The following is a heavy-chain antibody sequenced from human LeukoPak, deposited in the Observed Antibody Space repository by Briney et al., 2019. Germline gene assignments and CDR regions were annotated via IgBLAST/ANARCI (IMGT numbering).Heavy chain of an antibody. CDR1: GFTFCSYW. CDR2: INHNGNVN. V-gene: IGHV3-7*03. D-gene: IGHD3-16*01. J-gene: IGHJ6*02. CDR3: ARGGGLDV. Sequence: GGSLRLSCAASGFTFCSYWVNWARQAPGKGLEWVASINHNGNVNYYVDSVKGRFTIPRDNAKNSLYLQMSNLRAEDTAVYFCARGGGLDVWGQGATVTVSS.